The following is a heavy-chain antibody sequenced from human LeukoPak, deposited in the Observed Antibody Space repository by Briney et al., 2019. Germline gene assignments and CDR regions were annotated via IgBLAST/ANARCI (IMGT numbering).Heavy chain of an antibody. Sequence: GGSLRLSCAAFGFTFSSYEMNWVRQAPGKGLEWVSYISSGGSTIYYADSVKGRFTISRDNAKNSLYLQMSSLRAEDTAVYYCARDRGGYNYGYCDYWGQGTLVTVSS. J-gene: IGHJ4*02. CDR1: GFTFSSYE. CDR2: ISSGGSTI. D-gene: IGHD3-10*01. CDR3: ARDRGGYNYGYCDY. V-gene: IGHV3-48*03.